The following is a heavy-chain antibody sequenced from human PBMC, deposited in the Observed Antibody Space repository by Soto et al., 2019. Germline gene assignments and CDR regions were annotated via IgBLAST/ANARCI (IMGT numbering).Heavy chain of an antibody. Sequence: EVQLVESGGDLVQPGGSLRLSCAASGFTFNTYWMNWVRQVPGKGLVWVSRINGDGSSTTYADSVKGRFTISRDNAKNTLCLQMNSLTAEDTAVYYCARGGGDYHYYYGVDVWGQGTTVTVSS. CDR2: INGDGSST. V-gene: IGHV3-74*01. CDR3: ARGGGDYHYYYGVDV. J-gene: IGHJ6*02. D-gene: IGHD2-21*02. CDR1: GFTFNTYW.